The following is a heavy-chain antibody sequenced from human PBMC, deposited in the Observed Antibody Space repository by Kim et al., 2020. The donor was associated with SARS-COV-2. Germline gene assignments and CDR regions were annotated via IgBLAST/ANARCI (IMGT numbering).Heavy chain of an antibody. D-gene: IGHD3-16*01. CDR2: IKQDASVI. CDR3: ARPYRGGSFDI. V-gene: IGHV3-7*01. CDR1: GFTFSSYW. J-gene: IGHJ3*02. Sequence: GGSLRLSCAASGFTFSSYWMSWVRQAPGKGLEWVASIKQDASVISYVDSVRGRFTISRDNAKNSLSLQMDRMRAEDTALYFCARPYRGGSFDIWGQGTMV.